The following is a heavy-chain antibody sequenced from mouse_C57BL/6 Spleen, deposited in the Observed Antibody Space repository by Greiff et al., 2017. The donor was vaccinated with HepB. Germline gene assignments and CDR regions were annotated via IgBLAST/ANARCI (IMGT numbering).Heavy chain of an antibody. CDR2: ISNGGGST. D-gene: IGHD1-1*01. V-gene: IGHV5-12*01. Sequence: DVKLVESGGGLVQPGGSLKLSCAASGFTFSDYYMYWVRQTPEKRLEWVAYISNGGGSTYYPDTVKGRFTISRDNAKNTLYLQMSRLKSEDTAMYYCARHYYGSSPYAMDYWGQGTSVTVSS. CDR1: GFTFSDYY. CDR3: ARHYYGSSPYAMDY. J-gene: IGHJ4*01.